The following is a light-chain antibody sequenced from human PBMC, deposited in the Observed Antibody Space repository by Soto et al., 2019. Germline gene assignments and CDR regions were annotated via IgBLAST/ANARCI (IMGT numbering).Light chain of an antibody. Sequence: EIVLTQSPGTLSLSPGERATLSCRASQSVSSSYLAWYQQKPGQAPRLLIYGASSRATGIPDRFSGSGSGTDFTLNISRLEPDDFAVSYCQPYGSSPLLTFGGGTKVEIK. CDR1: QSVSSSY. CDR2: GAS. J-gene: IGKJ4*01. V-gene: IGKV3-20*01. CDR3: QPYGSSPLLT.